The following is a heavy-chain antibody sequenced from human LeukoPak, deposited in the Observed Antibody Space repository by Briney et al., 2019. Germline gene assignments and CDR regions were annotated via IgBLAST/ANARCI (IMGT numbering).Heavy chain of an antibody. Sequence: SQTLSLTCAISGDSVSSNSAAWNWIRQSPSRGLEWLGRTYYRSKWYNDYAVSVISRITINPDTSKNQFSLQLNSVTPEDTAVYYCAREVAAGDYYYYGMDVWGQGTTVTVSS. J-gene: IGHJ6*02. CDR3: AREVAAGDYYYYGMDV. CDR2: TYYRSKWYN. V-gene: IGHV6-1*01. CDR1: GDSVSSNSAA. D-gene: IGHD6-13*01.